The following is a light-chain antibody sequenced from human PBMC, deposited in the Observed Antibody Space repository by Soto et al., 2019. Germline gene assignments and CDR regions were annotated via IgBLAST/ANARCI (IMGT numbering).Light chain of an antibody. CDR2: DAS. CDR1: QTITTW. CDR3: QQSYSTPRT. J-gene: IGKJ1*01. Sequence: DIRVTQSPPTLSASVGDRVTITCRASQTITTWMASYQQKPGKAPKPLVYDASTLQSGVATRFSGSGSGTEFTLTISSLQPEDFATYYCQQSYSTPRTFGQGTKVDIK. V-gene: IGKV1-39*01.